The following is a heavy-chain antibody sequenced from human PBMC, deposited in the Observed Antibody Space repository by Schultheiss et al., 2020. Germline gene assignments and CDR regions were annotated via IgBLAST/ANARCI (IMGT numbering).Heavy chain of an antibody. CDR3: ARPMRGSSSGYYRY. CDR1: GGSISSGDYY. D-gene: IGHD3-22*01. CDR2: IYYSGST. V-gene: IGHV4-61*08. Sequence: SETLSLTCTVSGGSISSGDYYWSWIRQPPGKGLEWIGYIYYSGSTNYNPSLKSRVTISVDTSKNQFSLKLSSVTAADTAVYYCARPMRGSSSGYYRYWGQGNLGTVSS. J-gene: IGHJ4*02.